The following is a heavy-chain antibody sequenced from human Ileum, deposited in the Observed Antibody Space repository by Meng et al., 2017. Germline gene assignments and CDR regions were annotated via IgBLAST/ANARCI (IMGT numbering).Heavy chain of an antibody. CDR3: ARWDWLQDVKKKNYVFDMHV. CDR2: ISDSGTT. V-gene: IGHV4-59*01. CDR1: GGSISSFY. Sequence: SETLSLTCTVSGGSISSFYWNWIRQPPGQGLEWLGYISDSGTTKYNPSLKSRITISLDKSKNQFSLNLSSVTAADTAMYYCARWDWLQDVKKKNYVFDMHVWGQGTTVTVSS. D-gene: IGHD5-24*01. J-gene: IGHJ6*02.